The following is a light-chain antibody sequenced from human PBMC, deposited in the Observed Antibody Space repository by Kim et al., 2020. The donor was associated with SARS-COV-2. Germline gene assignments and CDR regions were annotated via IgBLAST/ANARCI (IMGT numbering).Light chain of an antibody. V-gene: IGLV1-51*01. CDR3: ETWDGSLSAVV. CDR1: SSNIGRNS. J-gene: IGLJ2*01. Sequence: KVTLSGSGSSSNIGRNSVSWYQQLPGPAPTLLIYDDNQRPSGTPDRFSGSRSGSSATLAITGLQTGDEADYHCETWDGSLSAVVFGGGTKLSVL. CDR2: DDN.